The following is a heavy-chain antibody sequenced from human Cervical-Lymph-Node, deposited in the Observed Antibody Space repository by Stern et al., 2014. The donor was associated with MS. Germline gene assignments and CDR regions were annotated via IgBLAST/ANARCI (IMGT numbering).Heavy chain of an antibody. CDR1: GFTFRTSW. V-gene: IGHV3-74*01. Sequence: EVQLVESGGGLVQPGESLILSCAASGFTFRTSWMHWVRQAPGKGPVWVSRITADGTGTFYADSVKGRFPISRDNARNTVYLHVNSLRADDTAVYYCTRDRGGDDAFDLWGQGTMVTVSS. J-gene: IGHJ3*01. CDR2: ITADGTGT. D-gene: IGHD3-10*01. CDR3: TRDRGGDDAFDL.